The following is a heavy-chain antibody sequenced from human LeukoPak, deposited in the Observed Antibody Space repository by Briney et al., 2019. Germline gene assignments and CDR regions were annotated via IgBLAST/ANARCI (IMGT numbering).Heavy chain of an antibody. CDR3: ATAGGESAVAVYY. J-gene: IGHJ4*02. Sequence: ASVNVSCKASGYTFTSYYMHWVRQAPGQGLEWMGIINPSGGSTSYAQKFQGRVTMTRDTSTSTVYMELSSLRSEDTALYYCATAGGESAVAVYYWGQGTLVTVSS. V-gene: IGHV1-46*01. D-gene: IGHD6-19*01. CDR2: INPSGGST. CDR1: GYTFTSYY.